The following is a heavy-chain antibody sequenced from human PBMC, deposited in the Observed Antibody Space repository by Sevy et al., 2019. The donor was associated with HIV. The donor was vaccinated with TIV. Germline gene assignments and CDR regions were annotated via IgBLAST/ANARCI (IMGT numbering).Heavy chain of an antibody. V-gene: IGHV3-66*01. CDR2: IHSDDTT. Sequence: GGSLRLSCAASGFTVNSNYMTWVRQAPGKGLEGVSVIHSDDTTYHADSVKDRFTISRDNSKNTLYLQMNSLRAEDTAVYYCARSFITMVRGVSRGSYYFDYWGQGTLVTVSS. CDR3: ARSFITMVRGVSRGSYYFDY. D-gene: IGHD3-10*01. CDR1: GFTVNSNY. J-gene: IGHJ4*02.